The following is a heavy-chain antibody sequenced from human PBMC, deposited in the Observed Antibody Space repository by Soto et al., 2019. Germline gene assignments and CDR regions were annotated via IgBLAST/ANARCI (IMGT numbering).Heavy chain of an antibody. Sequence: ASVKVSCKASGYTFTSYCISWVLQAPGQGLEWMGWISAYNGNTNYAQKLQGRVTMTTDTSTSTAYMELRSLRSDDTAVYYCARDPREIQLWSYYYYYGMDVWGQGTTVTVSS. V-gene: IGHV1-18*04. CDR3: ARDPREIQLWSYYYYYGMDV. CDR1: GYTFTSYC. CDR2: ISAYNGNT. J-gene: IGHJ6*02. D-gene: IGHD5-18*01.